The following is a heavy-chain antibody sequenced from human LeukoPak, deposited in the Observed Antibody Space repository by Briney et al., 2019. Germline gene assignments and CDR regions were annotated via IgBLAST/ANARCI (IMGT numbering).Heavy chain of an antibody. D-gene: IGHD6-13*01. CDR3: ARMMGSSSWNFDY. V-gene: IGHV3-15*07. J-gene: IGHJ4*02. Sequence: GGSLRLSCAASGFTFSNAWMNWVRQAPGKGLEWVGRIKSKTDGGTTDYAAPVKGRFTISRDDSKNTLYLQMNSLKTEDTAVYYCARMMGSSSWNFDYWGQGTLVTVSS. CDR1: GFTFSNAW. CDR2: IKSKTDGGTT.